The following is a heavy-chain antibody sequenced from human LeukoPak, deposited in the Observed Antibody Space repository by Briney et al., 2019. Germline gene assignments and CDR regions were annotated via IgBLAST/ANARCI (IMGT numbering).Heavy chain of an antibody. CDR1: GYTFTSYG. Sequence: ASVKVSCKASGYTFTSYGISWVRQAPGQGLEWMGWISAYNGNTNYAQKLQGRVTMTTDTSTSTAYMELRSVRSDDTAVYYCARVLGFWSGLYPVYYFDYWGQGTLVTVSS. CDR3: ARVLGFWSGLYPVYYFDY. J-gene: IGHJ4*02. CDR2: ISAYNGNT. D-gene: IGHD3-3*01. V-gene: IGHV1-18*01.